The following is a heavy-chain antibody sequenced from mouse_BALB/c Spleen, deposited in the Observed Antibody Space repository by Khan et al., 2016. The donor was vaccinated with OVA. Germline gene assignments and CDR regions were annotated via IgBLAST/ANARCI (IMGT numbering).Heavy chain of an antibody. D-gene: IGHD2-3*01. CDR2: ILPGSGST. Sequence: QVRLQQSGAELMRPGASVKISCKATGSTFSNYWMDWVRQRPGHGLDWIGEILPGSGSTKYNEKFKGKATFTADTSSNTAYMQLSSLTSADSAVDYCAIVEAIYDGYYHLSWFAYWGQGTLGTVSA. J-gene: IGHJ3*01. V-gene: IGHV1-9*01. CDR1: GSTFSNYW. CDR3: AIVEAIYDGYYHLSWFAY.